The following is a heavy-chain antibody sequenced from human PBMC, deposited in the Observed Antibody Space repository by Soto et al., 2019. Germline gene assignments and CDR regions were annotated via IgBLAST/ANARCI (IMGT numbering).Heavy chain of an antibody. Sequence: KTSETLSLTCTVSGGSISSYYWSWIRQPPGKGLEWIGYIYYSGSTNYNPSLKSRVTISVDTSKNQFSPKLSSVTAADTAVYYCARSPSIVVVTFDYWGQGTLVTV. V-gene: IGHV4-59*01. CDR1: GGSISSYY. CDR3: ARSPSIVVVTFDY. D-gene: IGHD2-21*02. J-gene: IGHJ4*02. CDR2: IYYSGST.